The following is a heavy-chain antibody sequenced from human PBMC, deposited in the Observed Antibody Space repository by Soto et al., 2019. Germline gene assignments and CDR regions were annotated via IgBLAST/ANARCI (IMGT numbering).Heavy chain of an antibody. CDR1: GFTFSSYA. Sequence: GGSLRLSCAASGFTFSSYAMSWVRQAPGKGLEWVSAISGSGGSTYYADSVKGRFTISRDNSKNTLYLQMNRLRAEDTAVYYCAKDQQSTIFGVVTPLDYWGQGTLVTVSS. CDR3: AKDQQSTIFGVVTPLDY. CDR2: ISGSGGST. D-gene: IGHD3-3*01. V-gene: IGHV3-23*01. J-gene: IGHJ4*02.